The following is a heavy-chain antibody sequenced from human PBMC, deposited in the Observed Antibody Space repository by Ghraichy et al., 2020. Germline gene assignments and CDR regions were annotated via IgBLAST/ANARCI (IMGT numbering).Heavy chain of an antibody. CDR2: ISAYNGNT. V-gene: IGHV1-18*04. J-gene: IGHJ6*02. CDR1: GYTFTSYG. CDR3: ARDHDCSSTSCYYYYYYGMDV. Sequence: ASVKVSCKASGYTFTSYGISWVRQAPGQGLEWMGWISAYNGNTNYAQKLQGRVTMTTDTSTSTAYMELRSLRSDDTAVYYCARDHDCSSTSCYYYYYYGMDVWGQGTTVTVSS. D-gene: IGHD2-2*01.